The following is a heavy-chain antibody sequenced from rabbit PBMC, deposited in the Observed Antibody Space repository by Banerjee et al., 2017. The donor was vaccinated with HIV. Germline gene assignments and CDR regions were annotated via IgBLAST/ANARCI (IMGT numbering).Heavy chain of an antibody. D-gene: IGHD1-1*01. CDR3: AREDGGVGGYDNNL. Sequence: QEQLEESGGDLVKPGGTLTLTCTASGFSFSSGYDMCWVRQAPGKGLEWIGCIYTGGGTTYYASWAKGRFTISKTSSTTVTLQMTSLTAADTATYFCAREDGGVGGYDNNLWGQGTLVTVS. CDR2: IYTGGGTT. J-gene: IGHJ4*01. V-gene: IGHV1S45*01. CDR1: GFSFSSGYD.